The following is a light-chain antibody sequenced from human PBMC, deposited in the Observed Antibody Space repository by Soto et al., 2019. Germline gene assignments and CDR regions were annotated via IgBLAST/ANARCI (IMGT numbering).Light chain of an antibody. J-gene: IGKJ5*01. CDR1: QSVSSK. CDR3: QQYNNWPPIT. CDR2: GAS. Sequence: EIVMTQSPATLSVSPGERATLSCGASQSVSSKLTWYQQKPGQAPRLLIYGASTRATGIPARFSGSGSATEFTLTISSLKSQDFAVYYCQQYNNWPPITFGHGTRLEI. V-gene: IGKV3-15*01.